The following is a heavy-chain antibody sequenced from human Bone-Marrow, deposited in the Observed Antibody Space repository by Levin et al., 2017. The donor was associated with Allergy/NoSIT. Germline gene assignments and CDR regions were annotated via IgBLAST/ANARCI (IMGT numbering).Heavy chain of an antibody. CDR2: MYPKNGNT. D-gene: IGHD6-6*01. Sequence: GESLKISCKASGYTFTSYDINWVRQATGQGLEWMGWMYPKNGNTGYAQKFQDRVTMTRNTSISTAYMELSNLRSEDTAVYYCARRLPSSGQAAFDTWGQGTLVTVSS. CDR3: ARRLPSSGQAAFDT. V-gene: IGHV1-8*01. CDR1: GYTFTSYD. J-gene: IGHJ5*02.